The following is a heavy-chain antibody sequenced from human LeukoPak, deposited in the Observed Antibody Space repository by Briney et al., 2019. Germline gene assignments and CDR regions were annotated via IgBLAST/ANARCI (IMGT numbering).Heavy chain of an antibody. J-gene: IGHJ4*02. CDR3: ARASNYFDILY. Sequence: SETLSLTCTVSGGSISSRSYYWGWIRQPPGKGLEWIGTIYYTGSTYSNPSLKSRVTISIDTSKNQFSLTLSSVTAADTAVYFCARASNYFDILYWGQGTLVTVSS. V-gene: IGHV4-39*01. CDR2: IYYTGST. CDR1: GGSISSRSYY. D-gene: IGHD3-22*01.